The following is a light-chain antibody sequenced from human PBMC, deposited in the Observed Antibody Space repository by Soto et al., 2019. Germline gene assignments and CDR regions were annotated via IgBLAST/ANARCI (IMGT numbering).Light chain of an antibody. V-gene: IGKV1-39*01. CDR2: DAS. CDR3: HSRA. Sequence: DIQMTQSPFSLSASVGDRVSITCRASQSISSNLHWYQQKPGKAPKLLIYDASTLESGVPSRFSGSGSETEFTLTISRLQPDDFATYFCHSRAFGQGTRLEIK. J-gene: IGKJ5*01. CDR1: QSISSN.